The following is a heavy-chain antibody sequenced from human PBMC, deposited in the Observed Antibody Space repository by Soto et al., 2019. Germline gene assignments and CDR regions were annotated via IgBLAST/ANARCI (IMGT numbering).Heavy chain of an antibody. Sequence: GESLKISCKGSGYSFTSYWISWVRQMPGKCLEWMGRIDPSDSYTNYSPSFQGHFTISADKSISTAYLQWSSLKASYTAMYDCARGKAVPAASYYYYCMHVWGQGTTVTVSS. CDR1: GYSFTSYW. D-gene: IGHD2-2*01. J-gene: IGHJ6*02. CDR3: ARGKAVPAASYYYYCMHV. CDR2: IDPSDSYT. V-gene: IGHV5-10-1*01.